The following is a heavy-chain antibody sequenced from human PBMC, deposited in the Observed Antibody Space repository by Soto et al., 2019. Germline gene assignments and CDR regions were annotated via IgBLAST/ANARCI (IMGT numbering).Heavy chain of an antibody. Sequence: SLRLSCAASGFTFSSYGMHWVRQAPGKGLEWVAVISYSRSYKYYADSVKGRFTISRDNAKNSLYLQMNSPRAEDTAVYYCAREGMNYDFWSGSEVPYMDVWGKGTTVTVSS. J-gene: IGHJ6*03. CDR2: ISYSRSYK. D-gene: IGHD3-3*01. V-gene: IGHV3-30*03. CDR1: GFTFSSYG. CDR3: AREGMNYDFWSGSEVPYMDV.